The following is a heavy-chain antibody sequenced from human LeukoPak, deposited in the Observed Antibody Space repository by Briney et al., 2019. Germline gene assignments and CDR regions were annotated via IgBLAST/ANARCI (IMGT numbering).Heavy chain of an antibody. CDR1: GFTFSRFG. CDR2: FYGNADGT. J-gene: IGHJ4*02. V-gene: IGHV3-23*01. D-gene: IGHD3-16*01. Sequence: GGFLRLSCVTSGFTFSRFGMTWVRQPPGKGLEWVASFYGNADGTYYADSVKGRCTISRDNSKNTLYLQMNSLRAEDTAIYYCAKPRIIGLVWAQFDYWGQGSLVTVSS. CDR3: AKPRIIGLVWAQFDY.